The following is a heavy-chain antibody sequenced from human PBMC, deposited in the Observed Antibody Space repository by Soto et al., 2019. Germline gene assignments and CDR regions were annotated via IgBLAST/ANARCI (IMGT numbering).Heavy chain of an antibody. Sequence: ASVNVSCKSSGYTFTSYSIHWVRQAPGQRLEWMGWINAGNGNTKYSQKFQGRVTITRDTSASTAYMELSSLRSEDTAVYYCARDGEYYYDSSGYYPHYWGQGTLVTVSS. D-gene: IGHD3-22*01. V-gene: IGHV1-3*01. CDR1: GYTFTSYS. CDR2: INAGNGNT. J-gene: IGHJ4*02. CDR3: ARDGEYYYDSSGYYPHY.